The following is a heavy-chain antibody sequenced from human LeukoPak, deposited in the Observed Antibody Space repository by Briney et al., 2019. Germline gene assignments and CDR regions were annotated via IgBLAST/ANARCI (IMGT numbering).Heavy chain of an antibody. D-gene: IGHD2-15*01. CDR2: INHSGST. J-gene: IGHJ6*03. Sequence: PSETLSLTCTVSGYSISSGYYWSWIRQPPGQGLEWIGEINHSGSTNYNPSLKSRVTISVDTSKNQFSLKLSSVTAADTAVYYCARIEGYCSGGSCYFHGRYYYYYYMDVWGKGTTVTVSS. CDR1: GYSISSGYY. V-gene: IGHV4-38-2*02. CDR3: ARIEGYCSGGSCYFHGRYYYYYYMDV.